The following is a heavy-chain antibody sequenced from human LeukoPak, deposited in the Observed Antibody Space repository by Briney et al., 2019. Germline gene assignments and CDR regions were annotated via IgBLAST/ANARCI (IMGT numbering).Heavy chain of an antibody. V-gene: IGHV4-59*01. J-gene: IGHJ4*02. CDR3: AGDLKALSWSGYYRTLDY. Sequence: PSETLSLTCTVSGGSISSYYWSWIRQPPGKGLEWIGYIYYSGSTNYNPSLKSRVTITVDTSKNQFSLKLSSVTAADTAVYYCAGDLKALSWSGYYRTLDYWGQGTLVTVSS. D-gene: IGHD3-3*01. CDR1: GGSISSYY. CDR2: IYYSGST.